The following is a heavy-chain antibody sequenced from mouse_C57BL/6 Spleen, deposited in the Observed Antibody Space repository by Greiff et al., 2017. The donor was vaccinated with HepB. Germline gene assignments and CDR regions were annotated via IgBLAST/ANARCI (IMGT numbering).Heavy chain of an antibody. D-gene: IGHD3-2*02. V-gene: IGHV3-6*01. CDR2: ISYDGSN. CDR1: GYSITSGYY. J-gene: IGHJ3*01. CDR3: ARAPAQATFAY. Sequence: VQLQQSGPGLVKPSQSLSLTCSVTGYSITSGYYWNWIRQFPGNKLEWMGYISYDGSNNYNPSLKNRIPITRDTSKNQFFLKLNSVTTEDTATYYCARAPAQATFAYWGQGTLVTVSA.